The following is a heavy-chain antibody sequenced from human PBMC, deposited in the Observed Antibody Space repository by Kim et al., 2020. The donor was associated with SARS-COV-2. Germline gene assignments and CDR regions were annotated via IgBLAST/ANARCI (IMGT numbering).Heavy chain of an antibody. J-gene: IGHJ4*02. D-gene: IGHD6-6*01. CDR2: ISFNGYNR. CDR1: GFTFDDYA. V-gene: IGHV3-9*01. CDR3: AKATTPYLTGRPSPHDY. Sequence: GGSLRLSCAASGFTFDDYAMHWVRQAPGKGLEWVSGISFNGYNRGYADSVKGRFTISRDNSKNSLFLQMNSLRTEDTAFYYCAKATTPYLTGRPSPHDYWGQGTLVTVSS.